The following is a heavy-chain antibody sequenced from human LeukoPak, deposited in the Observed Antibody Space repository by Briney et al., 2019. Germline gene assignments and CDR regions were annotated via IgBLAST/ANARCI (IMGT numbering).Heavy chain of an antibody. CDR3: ARDEITMVRGVIITPDWFDP. Sequence: PSETLSLTCTVSGGSISSSSYYWGWIRQPPGKGLEWIGSIYYSGSTYYNPSLKSRVTISVDTSKNQFSLKLSSVTAADTAVYYCARDEITMVRGVIITPDWFDPWGQGTLVTVSS. CDR1: GGSISSSSYY. J-gene: IGHJ5*02. V-gene: IGHV4-39*07. D-gene: IGHD3-10*01. CDR2: IYYSGST.